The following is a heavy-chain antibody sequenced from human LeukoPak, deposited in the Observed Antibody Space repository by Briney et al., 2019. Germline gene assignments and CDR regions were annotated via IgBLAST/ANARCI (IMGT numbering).Heavy chain of an antibody. Sequence: PSQTLSLTCTVSGGSISSGDYYWSWIRQPPGKGLEWIGYIYYSGSTYYNPSLKSRVTMSVDTSKNQFSLKLSSVTAADTAVYYCAREVVVVPEGAFDIWGQGTMVTVSS. CDR3: AREVVVVPEGAFDI. J-gene: IGHJ3*02. CDR2: IYYSGST. D-gene: IGHD2-2*01. V-gene: IGHV4-30-4*08. CDR1: GGSISSGDYY.